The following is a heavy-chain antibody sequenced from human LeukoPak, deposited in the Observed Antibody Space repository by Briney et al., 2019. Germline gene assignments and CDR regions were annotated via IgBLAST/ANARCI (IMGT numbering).Heavy chain of an antibody. CDR1: GYTFTTYT. V-gene: IGHV1-18*04. CDR2: ISVYDGNT. CDR3: ARWGRVDVAATNDDY. J-gene: IGHJ4*02. D-gene: IGHD5-12*01. Sequence: GASVKVSCKASGYTFTTYTITWVRQAPGQGLEWMGWISVYDGNTNNAQKFQGRVTMTTDTSTSTAYMELRSLRSDDTAVYYCARWGRVDVAATNDDYWGQGTLVTVSS.